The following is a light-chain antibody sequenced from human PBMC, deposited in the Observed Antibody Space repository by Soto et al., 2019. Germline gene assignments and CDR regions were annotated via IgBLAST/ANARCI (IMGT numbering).Light chain of an antibody. V-gene: IGKV3-15*01. CDR3: QQYNNWPPLT. CDR1: QSVSTN. CDR2: GAS. Sequence: EIVMTQSPATLSVSPGERATLSCRASQSVSTNLAWYQQRPGQAPRLLIYGASTRATGIPARFSGSGSATEFTLTISSLQSEDFSGFFCQQYNNWPPLTFGQGTRVEIK. J-gene: IGKJ1*01.